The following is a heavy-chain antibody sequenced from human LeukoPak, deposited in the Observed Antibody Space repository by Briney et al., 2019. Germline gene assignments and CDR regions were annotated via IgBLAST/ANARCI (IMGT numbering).Heavy chain of an antibody. CDR1: GYTLTELS. CDR3: ATVPVPLYSGYDPYYFDY. V-gene: IGHV1-24*01. D-gene: IGHD5-12*01. CDR2: FDPEDGET. Sequence: ASVKVSCKVSGYTLTELSMHWVRQAPGKGLEWTGGFDPEDGETIYAQKFQGRVTMTEDTSTDTAYMELSSLRSEDTAVYYCATVPVPLYSGYDPYYFDYWGQGTLVTVSS. J-gene: IGHJ4*02.